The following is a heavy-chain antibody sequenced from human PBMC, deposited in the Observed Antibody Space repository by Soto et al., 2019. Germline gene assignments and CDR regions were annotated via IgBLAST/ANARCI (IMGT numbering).Heavy chain of an antibody. Sequence: GGSLRLSCAASGFTFSSYSMNWVRQAPGKGLEWVSYISSSSSTIYYADSVKGRFTISRDNAKNSLYLQMNSLRAEDTAVYYCARESDMVRGHSYWFDPWGQGTLVTVSS. D-gene: IGHD3-10*01. CDR2: ISSSSSTI. CDR3: ARESDMVRGHSYWFDP. CDR1: GFTFSSYS. J-gene: IGHJ5*02. V-gene: IGHV3-48*04.